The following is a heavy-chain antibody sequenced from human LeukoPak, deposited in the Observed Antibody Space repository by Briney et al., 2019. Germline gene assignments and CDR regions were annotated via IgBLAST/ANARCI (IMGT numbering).Heavy chain of an antibody. J-gene: IGHJ4*02. CDR2: IKRDGREK. CDR3: AKELGGHIDY. V-gene: IGHV3-7*03. Sequence: GGSLRLSCAASGFTFTSYSMSWVRQAPGKGLEWVANIKRDGREKYYVDSVKGRFTISRDNAKNSLYLQMNSLRAEDTALYYCAKELGGHIDYWGQGTLVTVSS. D-gene: IGHD2-15*01. CDR1: GFTFTSYS.